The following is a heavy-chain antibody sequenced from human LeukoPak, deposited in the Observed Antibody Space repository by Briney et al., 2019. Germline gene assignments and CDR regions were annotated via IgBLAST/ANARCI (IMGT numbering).Heavy chain of an antibody. D-gene: IGHD3-16*01. CDR3: ARGSRVWGSYVDY. V-gene: IGHV4-34*01. CDR1: GGSFSGYY. CDR2: INHSGST. J-gene: IGHJ4*02. Sequence: SETLSLTCAVYGGSFSGYYWSWLRQPPGKGLEWSGEINHSGSTNYNPSLKSRVTISVDTSKNQFSLKLSSVTAADTAVYYCARGSRVWGSYVDYWGQGTLVTVSS.